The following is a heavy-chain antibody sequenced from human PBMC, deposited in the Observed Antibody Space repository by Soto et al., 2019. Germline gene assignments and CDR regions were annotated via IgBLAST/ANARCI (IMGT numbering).Heavy chain of an antibody. V-gene: IGHV4-30-2*01. CDR3: ARVITNHNWFAP. CDR2: IYHSGST. D-gene: IGHD3-16*02. J-gene: IGHJ5*02. CDR1: GGSISSGGYS. Sequence: SETLSLSCAVSGGSISSGGYSWSWIRQPPGKGLEWIGYIYHSGSTYYNPSLKSRVTISVDRSKNQFSLKLSSVTAADTAVYYCARVITNHNWFAPWGQGTLVTVSS.